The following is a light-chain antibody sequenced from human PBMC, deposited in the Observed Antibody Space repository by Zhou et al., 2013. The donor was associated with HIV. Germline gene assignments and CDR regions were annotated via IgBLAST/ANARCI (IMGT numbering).Light chain of an antibody. CDR3: QQYSSFPFT. CDR1: QNIGTW. Sequence: DIQMTQSPSTLSASVGDRVTMTCRASQNIGTWLAWYHHRPGKAPKLLIYKASTLEGGVPSRFSGSGSGTEFTLTISSLQPEDLATYYCQQYSSFPFTFGPGTKVNIK. CDR2: KAS. J-gene: IGKJ3*01. V-gene: IGKV1-5*03.